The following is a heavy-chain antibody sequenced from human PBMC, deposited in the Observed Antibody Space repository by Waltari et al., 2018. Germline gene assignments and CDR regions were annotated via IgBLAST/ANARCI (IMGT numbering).Heavy chain of an antibody. Sequence: EVQLVESGGGLVQPGGSLRLSCAASGFTFSSYWMSWVRQAPGQGLEWVANIKQDGSEKYYVDSVKGRFTISRDNAKNSLYLQMNSLRAEDTAVYYCAREYGQQLSQPKVVWFDPWGQGTLVTVSS. CDR2: IKQDGSEK. CDR3: AREYGQQLSQPKVVWFDP. V-gene: IGHV3-7*01. D-gene: IGHD6-13*01. J-gene: IGHJ5*02. CDR1: GFTFSSYW.